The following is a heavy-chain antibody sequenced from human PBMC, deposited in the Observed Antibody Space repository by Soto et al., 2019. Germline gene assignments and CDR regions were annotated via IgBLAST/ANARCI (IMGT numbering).Heavy chain of an antibody. V-gene: IGHV1-18*04. J-gene: IGHJ4*02. CDR3: ARDYCYSSGPHDLDY. CDR2: ISAYSGNT. Sequence: GASVKVSCKASGYTFTSYGISWVRQAPGQGLEWMGWISAYSGNTNYAQKLQGRVTMTTDTSTSTAYMELRSLRSDDTAVYYCARDYCYSSGPHDLDYWGQGTLVTVSS. CDR1: GYTFTSYG. D-gene: IGHD3-22*01.